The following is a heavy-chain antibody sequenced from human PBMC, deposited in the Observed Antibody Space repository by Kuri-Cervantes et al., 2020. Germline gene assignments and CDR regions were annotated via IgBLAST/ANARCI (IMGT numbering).Heavy chain of an antibody. D-gene: IGHD1-1*01. CDR3: ARGTSSLDF. Sequence: GGSLRLSCAASGFTFSDYYMSWIRQAPGKGLEWVSGITGSGYNTYYTDSGMGRFTISRDNFKNTLYLQMNSLRAEDTAVYYCARGTSSLDFWGQGTLVTVSS. CDR1: GFTFSDYY. CDR2: ITGSGYNT. J-gene: IGHJ4*02. V-gene: IGHV3-23*01.